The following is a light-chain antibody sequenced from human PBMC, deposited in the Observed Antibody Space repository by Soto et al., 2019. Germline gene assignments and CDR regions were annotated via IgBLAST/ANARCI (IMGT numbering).Light chain of an antibody. J-gene: IGKJ1*01. CDR2: DAS. V-gene: IGKV1-5*01. Sequence: PMTQSPSTLSASVGDRVTITCRASHSISTWLAWFQQKPGKAPRLLIYDASSLEDGVPSRFSGGGSGTEFTLTISSLQPDDFATYYCQQYNTYSPATFGQGTKVEVK. CDR1: HSISTW. CDR3: QQYNTYSPAT.